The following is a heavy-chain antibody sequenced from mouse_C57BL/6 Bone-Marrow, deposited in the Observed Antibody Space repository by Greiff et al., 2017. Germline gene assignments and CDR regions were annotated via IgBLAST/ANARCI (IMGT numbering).Heavy chain of an antibody. Sequence: QVQLKESGPGLVAPSQSLSITCTASGFSLTSYAISWVRQPPGKGLEWLGVIWTGGGTNNYSAPIYRLSISKDNSKSQVFLKMNSLQTDDTARYYFARNWGSLLYFDYWGQGTTLTVSS. CDR3: ARNWGSLLYFDY. V-gene: IGHV2-9-1*01. D-gene: IGHD2-1*01. CDR1: GFSLTSYA. J-gene: IGHJ2*01. CDR2: IWTGGGT.